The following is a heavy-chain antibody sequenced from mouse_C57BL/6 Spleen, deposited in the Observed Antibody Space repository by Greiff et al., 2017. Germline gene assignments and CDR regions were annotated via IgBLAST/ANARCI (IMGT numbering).Heavy chain of an antibody. CDR1: GYTFTSYW. J-gene: IGHJ1*03. CDR3: ARHYSRYFDV. D-gene: IGHD1-2*01. Sequence: QVQLQQPGAELVRPGSSVKLSCKASGYTFTSYWMDWVKQRPGQGLEWIGNIYPSDSETHYNQKFKDKATLTVDKSSSTAYMQLSSLTSEASAVYYCARHYSRYFDVWGTGTTVTVSS. V-gene: IGHV1-61*01. CDR2: IYPSDSET.